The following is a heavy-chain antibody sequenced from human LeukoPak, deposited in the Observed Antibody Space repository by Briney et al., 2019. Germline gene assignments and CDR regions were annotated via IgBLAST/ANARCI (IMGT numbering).Heavy chain of an antibody. Sequence: SETLSLTCTVSGDSISSYYWGWIRQPPGKGLEWIGFTYYSGTINYNPSLKSRVTISEDTSKNQFSLRLSSVTAADTDVYYCARDFKVDGSSGYYAFDIWGQGTMVTVSS. CDR2: TYYSGTI. J-gene: IGHJ3*02. CDR1: GDSISSYY. D-gene: IGHD3-22*01. CDR3: ARDFKVDGSSGYYAFDI. V-gene: IGHV4-59*01.